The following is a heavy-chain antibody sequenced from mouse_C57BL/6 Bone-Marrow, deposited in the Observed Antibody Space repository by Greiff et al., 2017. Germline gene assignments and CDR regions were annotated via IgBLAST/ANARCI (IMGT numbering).Heavy chain of an antibody. CDR1: GYSFTDYN. D-gene: IGHD3-2*02. V-gene: IGHV1-39*01. CDR3: ARSYSSGYVEFDY. J-gene: IGHJ2*01. CDR2: IYPNYGTT. Sequence: VQLQQSGPELVKPGASVKISCKASGYSFTDYNMNWVKQSNGKSLEWIGVIYPNYGTTSYNQKFKGKATLTVDKSSSTAYMQLNSLTSEDSAVXYCARSYSSGYVEFDYWGQGTTLTVSS.